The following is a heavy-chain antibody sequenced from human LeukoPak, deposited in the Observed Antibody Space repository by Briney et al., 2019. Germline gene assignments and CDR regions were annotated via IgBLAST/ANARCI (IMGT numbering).Heavy chain of an antibody. D-gene: IGHD7-27*01. CDR3: AKDGGLWVSAHWGDS. CDR2: IKQDGSDR. CDR1: GFTFSNYW. V-gene: IGHV3-7*03. J-gene: IGHJ4*02. Sequence: PGGSLRLSCAASGFTFSNYWMSWVRRAPGTGLEWVANIKQDGSDRNYVTSVRGRFTISRANAESSLFLQMNSLSAEDTAVYYCAKDGGLWVSAHWGDSWGRGTLVTVSS.